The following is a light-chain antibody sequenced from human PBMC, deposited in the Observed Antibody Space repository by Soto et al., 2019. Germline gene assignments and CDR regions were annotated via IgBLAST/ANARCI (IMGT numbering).Light chain of an antibody. CDR3: QHYNSYSEA. CDR2: DAS. J-gene: IGKJ1*01. Sequence: DIQMTQSPSSLSASVGDRVTISWRASQTISSWLAWYQQKPGKAPKLLIYDASSVESGVPSRFSGRGSGTEFTLTISSLEPDDFATYYCQHYNSYSEAFGQGTKVDIK. V-gene: IGKV1-5*01. CDR1: QTISSW.